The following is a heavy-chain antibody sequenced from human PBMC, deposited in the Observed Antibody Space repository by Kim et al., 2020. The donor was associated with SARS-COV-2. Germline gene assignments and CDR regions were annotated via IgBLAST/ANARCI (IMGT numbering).Heavy chain of an antibody. CDR1: GFTFSSSW. Sequence: GGSLRLSCAASGFTFSSSWMHWVRQAPGKGLVWVSRISSDGSGTNYADSVKGRFTISRDNAKNTLHLQMNSLRAEDTAIYYCVRGISGTGWYLDDNWGQGTLVTVSS. V-gene: IGHV3-74*01. CDR3: VRGISGTGWYLDDN. D-gene: IGHD6-19*01. CDR2: ISSDGSGT. J-gene: IGHJ4*02.